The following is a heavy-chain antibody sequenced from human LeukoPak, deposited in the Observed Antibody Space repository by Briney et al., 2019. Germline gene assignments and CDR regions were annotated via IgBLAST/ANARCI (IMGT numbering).Heavy chain of an antibody. Sequence: SETPSLTCAVYGGSFSGYYWSWIRQPPGKGLEWIGEINHSGSTNYNPSLKSRVTISVDTSKNQFSLKLSSVTAADTAVYYCARGLYYDSSGYPYYWGQGTLVTVSS. CDR3: ARGLYYDSSGYPYY. V-gene: IGHV4-34*01. D-gene: IGHD3-22*01. CDR1: GGSFSGYY. CDR2: INHSGST. J-gene: IGHJ4*02.